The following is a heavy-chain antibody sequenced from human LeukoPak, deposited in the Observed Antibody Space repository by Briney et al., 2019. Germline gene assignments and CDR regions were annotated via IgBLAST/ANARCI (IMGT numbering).Heavy chain of an antibody. V-gene: IGHV3-30*18. CDR2: ISYDGSNK. CDR3: AKDQGSGPFDY. CDR1: GFTFSSYG. Sequence: PGGSLRLSCAASGFTFSSYGMHWVRQAPGKGLEWVAVISYDGSNKYYADSVKGRFTISRDNSKNTLYLQMSSLGAEDTAVYYCAKDQGSGPFDYWGQGTLVTVSS. J-gene: IGHJ4*02. D-gene: IGHD2-15*01.